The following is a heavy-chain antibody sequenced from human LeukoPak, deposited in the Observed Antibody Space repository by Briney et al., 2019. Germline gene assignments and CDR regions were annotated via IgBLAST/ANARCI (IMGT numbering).Heavy chain of an antibody. J-gene: IGHJ4*02. D-gene: IGHD3-22*01. Sequence: GGSLRLSCAASGFTFSSYGMHWVRQAPGKGLEWVAFIRYDGSNKYYADSVKGRLTISRDNSKNTLYLQMNSLRAEDTAVYYCASDILDYYDSSGYYYPFDYWGQGTLVTVSS. CDR2: IRYDGSNK. CDR1: GFTFSSYG. V-gene: IGHV3-30*02. CDR3: ASDILDYYDSSGYYYPFDY.